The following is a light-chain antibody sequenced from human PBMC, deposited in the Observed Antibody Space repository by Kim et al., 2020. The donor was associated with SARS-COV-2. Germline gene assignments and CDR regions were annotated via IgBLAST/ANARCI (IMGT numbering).Light chain of an antibody. CDR1: GSNIGSNT. CDR3: ATWDDSLNGVV. CDR2: NND. Sequence: GKRVTIDCFGRGSNIGSNTVNWYQQLPGTAPKLLIYNNDQRPSGVPDRFSGSKSGTSASLAISGLQSEDEADYYCATWDDSLNGVVFGGGNQLTVL. J-gene: IGLJ2*01. V-gene: IGLV1-44*01.